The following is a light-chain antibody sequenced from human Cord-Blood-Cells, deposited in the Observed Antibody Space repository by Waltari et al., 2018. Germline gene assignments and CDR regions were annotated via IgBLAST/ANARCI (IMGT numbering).Light chain of an antibody. CDR3: QSYDSSLSGSV. J-gene: IGLJ2*01. CDR2: GNS. CDR1: STNIGAGSD. V-gene: IGLV1-40*01. Sequence: QSVLTQPPSVSGAPGQRVTISSTGSSTNIGAGSDLPWYPQLPGTAPKLLIYGNSNRPSGVPDRFSGSKSGTSASLAITGLQAEDEADYYCQSYDSSLSGSVFGGGTKLTVL.